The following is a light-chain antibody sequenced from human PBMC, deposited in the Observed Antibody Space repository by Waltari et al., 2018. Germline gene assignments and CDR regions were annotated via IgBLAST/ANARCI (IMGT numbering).Light chain of an antibody. Sequence: EIVLKQSKGTLSLSLWERATLSSRASQSVSRALAWYQQKPGQAPRLLIYGASTRATGIPDRFSGSGSGTDFSLTISRLEPDDFAVYYCQHYLRLPVTFGQGTTVEI. V-gene: IGKV3-20*01. CDR2: GAS. CDR3: QHYLRLPVT. CDR1: QSVSRA. J-gene: IGKJ1*01.